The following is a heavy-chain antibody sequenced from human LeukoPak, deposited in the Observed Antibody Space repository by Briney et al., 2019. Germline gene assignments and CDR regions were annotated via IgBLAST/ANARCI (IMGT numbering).Heavy chain of an antibody. Sequence: SVKVSCKASGGTFSSYAISWVRQAPGQGLEWMGRIIPIFGTANYAQKFQGRVTITADKSTSTAYMELSSLRSEDTAVYYCASASRYYYDSSGYYSERGWGQGTLVTVSS. D-gene: IGHD3-22*01. CDR1: GGTFSSYA. J-gene: IGHJ4*02. CDR2: IIPIFGTA. V-gene: IGHV1-69*06. CDR3: ASASRYYYDSSGYYSERG.